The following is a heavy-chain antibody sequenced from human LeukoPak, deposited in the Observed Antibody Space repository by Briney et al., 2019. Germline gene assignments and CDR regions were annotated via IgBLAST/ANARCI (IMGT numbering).Heavy chain of an antibody. CDR1: GFTVSSNY. CDR2: IYSGGST. Sequence: PGGSLRLSCAASGFTVSSNYMSWVRQAPGKGLEWVSVIYSGGSTYYADSVKGRFTISRDNSKNTLYLQMNSLRAEDTAVYYCVFYGSGSFLVYWGQGTLVTVSS. D-gene: IGHD3-10*01. J-gene: IGHJ4*02. CDR3: VFYGSGSFLVY. V-gene: IGHV3-66*01.